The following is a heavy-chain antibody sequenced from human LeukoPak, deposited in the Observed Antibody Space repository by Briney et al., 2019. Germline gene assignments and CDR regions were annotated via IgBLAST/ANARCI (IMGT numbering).Heavy chain of an antibody. CDR1: GFTFSSYA. V-gene: IGHV3-30*04. Sequence: GRSLRLSCAASGFTFSSYAMHWVRQAPGKGLEWVADISYDGSNKYYADSVKGRFTISRDNSKNTLYLQMNSLRAEDTAVYYCARDHYYGSGSSSESLDYWGQGTLVTVSS. D-gene: IGHD3-10*01. J-gene: IGHJ4*02. CDR3: ARDHYYGSGSSSESLDY. CDR2: ISYDGSNK.